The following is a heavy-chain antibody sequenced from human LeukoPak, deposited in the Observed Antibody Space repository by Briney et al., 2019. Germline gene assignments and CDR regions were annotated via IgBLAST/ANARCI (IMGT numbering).Heavy chain of an antibody. CDR1: GGTFSSYA. CDR3: AGYSYGYYYYYGMDV. D-gene: IGHD5-18*01. V-gene: IGHV1-69*01. J-gene: IGHJ6*02. CDR2: IIPIFGTA. Sequence: GSSVKVSCKASGGTFSSYAISWVRQAPGQGLEWMGGIIPIFGTANYAQKFQGRVTITADEPTSTAYMELSSLRSEDTAVYYCAGYSYGYYYYYGMDVRGQGTTVTVSS.